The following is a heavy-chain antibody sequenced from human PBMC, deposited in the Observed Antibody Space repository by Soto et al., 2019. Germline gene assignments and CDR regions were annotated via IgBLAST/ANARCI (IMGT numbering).Heavy chain of an antibody. CDR3: AKGGLGYCSSTSCLFHFDY. Sequence: GGSLRLSCGASGFTFSNYIMSWVRQAPGKGLEWVSTISGSADSTYYADSVKGQFTISRDNSKNTVYLQMNSLRAEDTAVYYCAKGGLGYCSSTSCLFHFDYWGQGTLVTVSS. J-gene: IGHJ4*02. CDR1: GFTFSNYI. D-gene: IGHD2-2*01. V-gene: IGHV3-23*01. CDR2: ISGSADST.